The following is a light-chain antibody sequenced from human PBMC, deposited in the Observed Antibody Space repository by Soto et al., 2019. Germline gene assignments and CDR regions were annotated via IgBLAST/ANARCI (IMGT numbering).Light chain of an antibody. V-gene: IGKV3-11*01. Sequence: TQSPGPLSASLVESATLSCRASQSVHCYLAWYQQTPGQAPRHLIYDASPRATSVTARFRGGGSGTEFTLTITILEPEDFAIYFCLHGRKGPPTFGQGTKVDI. CDR2: DAS. CDR1: QSVHCY. J-gene: IGKJ1*01. CDR3: LHGRKGPPT.